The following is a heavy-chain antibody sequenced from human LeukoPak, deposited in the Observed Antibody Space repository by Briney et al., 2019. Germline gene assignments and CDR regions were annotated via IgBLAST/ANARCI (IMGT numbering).Heavy chain of an antibody. J-gene: IGHJ6*04. D-gene: IGHD3-10*01. CDR2: ISSNGGST. Sequence: GGSLRLSCSPSGFTFSSYAMHWVRQAPRKGLEYVSAISSNGGSTYYADSVKGRFTIYRDNSKNTLYLQMTSLRAEDTAVYYCVKGRRSYYGSGSYSGYYYGMDVWGKGTTVTVSS. CDR3: VKGRRSYYGSGSYSGYYYGMDV. V-gene: IGHV3-64D*06. CDR1: GFTFSSYA.